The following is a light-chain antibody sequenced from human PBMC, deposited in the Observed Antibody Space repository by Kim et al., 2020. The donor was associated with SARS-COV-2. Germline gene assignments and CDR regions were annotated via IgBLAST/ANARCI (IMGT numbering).Light chain of an antibody. J-gene: IGKJ4*01. CDR3: QHLDSYPFS. V-gene: IGKV1-9*01. CDR2: AAS. Sequence: ASVGDRVTITCRASQGISSYLAWYQQKTGKAPKLLIYAASTLQSGVPSRFSGSGSGTDFTLTISSLQSEDFATYYCQHLDSYPFSFGGGTKVDIK. CDR1: QGISSY.